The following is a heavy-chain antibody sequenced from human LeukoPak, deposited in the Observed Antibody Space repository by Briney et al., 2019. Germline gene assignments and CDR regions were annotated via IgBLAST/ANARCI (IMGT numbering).Heavy chain of an antibody. J-gene: IGHJ4*02. CDR2: INHSGST. D-gene: IGHD3-3*01. CDR1: GGSFSGYY. Sequence: SETLPLTCAVYGGSFSGYYWSWIRQPPGKGLEWIGEINHSGSTNYNPSLKSRVTISVDTSKNQFSLKLSSVTAADTAVYYCARGRSVYSRPPLFDYWGQGTLVTVSS. CDR3: ARGRSVYSRPPLFDY. V-gene: IGHV4-34*01.